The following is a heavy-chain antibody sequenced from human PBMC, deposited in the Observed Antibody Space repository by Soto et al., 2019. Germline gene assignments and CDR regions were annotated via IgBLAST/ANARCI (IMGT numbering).Heavy chain of an antibody. CDR3: AKVGEYMVRGIVDY. CDR2: ISGSGGST. D-gene: IGHD3-10*01. J-gene: IGHJ4*02. Sequence: GGSLRLSCAASGFTFSSYAMSWVRQAPGKGLEWVSAISGSGGSTYYADSVKGRFTISRDNSKNTLYLQMNSLRAEDTAVYYCAKVGEYMVRGIVDYWGQGTLVTVSS. CDR1: GFTFSSYA. V-gene: IGHV3-23*01.